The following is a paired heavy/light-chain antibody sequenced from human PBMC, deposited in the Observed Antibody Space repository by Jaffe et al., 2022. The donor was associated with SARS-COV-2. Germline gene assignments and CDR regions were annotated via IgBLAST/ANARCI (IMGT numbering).Heavy chain of an antibody. CDR1: GFSLSSAGVG. CDR3: AHSLGIAGIGGHAFDI. CDR2: VYWDGDK. Sequence: QITLRESGPTLVKPTQTLTLTCTFSGFSLSSAGVGVAWIRQPPGKALQWLALVYWDGDKRYSPSLKSRLTITKDTSKNQVVLTMTNMDPVDTGTYFCAHSLGIAGIGGHAFDIWGQGTTVTVSS. J-gene: IGHJ3*02. D-gene: IGHD6-13*01. V-gene: IGHV2-5*02.
Light chain of an antibody. CDR3: QQYDNLSLT. CDR2: DAS. CDR1: HDISNY. J-gene: IGKJ4*01. Sequence: DIQMTQSPSSLAASVGDRVTITCQASHDISNYLNWYQQKPGKAPKLLIFDASNLEVGVPSRFSGSGSGTYFTLTISSLQPEDIATYYCQQYDNLSLTFGGGTKVESK. V-gene: IGKV1-33*01.